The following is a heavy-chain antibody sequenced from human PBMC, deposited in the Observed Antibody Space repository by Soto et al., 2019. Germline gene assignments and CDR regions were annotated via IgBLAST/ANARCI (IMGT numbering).Heavy chain of an antibody. CDR1: GGSISSGGYY. Sequence: QVRLQESGPGLVKPSQTLSLTCTVSGGSISSGGYYWSWIRQHPGKGLEWIGYIYYSGSTYYNPSLKSRVTISVDTSKNQFSLKLSSVTAADTAVYYCARDKIQSAGGDYYYGMDVWGQGTTVTVSS. D-gene: IGHD5-18*01. J-gene: IGHJ6*02. V-gene: IGHV4-31*03. CDR2: IYYSGST. CDR3: ARDKIQSAGGDYYYGMDV.